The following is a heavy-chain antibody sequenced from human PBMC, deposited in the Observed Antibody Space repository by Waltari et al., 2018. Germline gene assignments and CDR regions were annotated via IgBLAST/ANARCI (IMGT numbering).Heavy chain of an antibody. CDR3: ARAFVGAYCDY. V-gene: IGHV3-30-3*01. D-gene: IGHD1-26*01. J-gene: IGHJ4*02. CDR1: GFTFCSYA. Sequence: QVQLVESGGGVVQPGRSLRLSCAASGFTFCSYAMHWVRQAPGKGLGWVAVISYDGSNTYYSDSVKGRFTISRDNSKNTLYLQMNSLRAEDTAVYYCARAFVGAYCDYWGQGTLVTVSS. CDR2: ISYDGSNT.